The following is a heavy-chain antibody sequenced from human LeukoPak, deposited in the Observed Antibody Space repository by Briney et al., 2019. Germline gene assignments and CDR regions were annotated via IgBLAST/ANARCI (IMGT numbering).Heavy chain of an antibody. CDR3: VRESDSWPYGSGSYIDY. CDR2: IYTSGST. CDR1: GGSISSGGYS. V-gene: IGHV4-61*02. D-gene: IGHD3-10*01. J-gene: IGHJ4*02. Sequence: SETLSLTCAVSGGSISSGGYSWSWIRQPAGKGLEWIGRIYTSGSTNYNPSLKSRVTMSVDTSKNQFSLKLSSVTAADTAVYYCVRESDSWPYGSGSYIDYWGQGTLVTVSS.